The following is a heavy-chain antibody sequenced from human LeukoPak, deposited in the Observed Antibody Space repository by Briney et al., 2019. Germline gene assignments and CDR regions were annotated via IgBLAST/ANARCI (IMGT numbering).Heavy chain of an antibody. D-gene: IGHD3-10*02. CDR3: AKVYYVRYFDY. CDR2: IYSGGST. CDR1: GFTVSSNY. V-gene: IGHV3-53*01. J-gene: IGHJ4*02. Sequence: GGSLRLSCAASGFTVSSNYMSWVRQAPGKGLEWVSVIYSGGSTYYADSVKGRFTISRDNSKNTLYLQMNSLRAEDTAVFYCAKVYYVRYFDYWGQGTLVTVSS.